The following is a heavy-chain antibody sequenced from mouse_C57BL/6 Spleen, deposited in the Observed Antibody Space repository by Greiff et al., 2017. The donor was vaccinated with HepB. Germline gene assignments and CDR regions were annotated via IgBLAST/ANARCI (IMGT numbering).Heavy chain of an antibody. D-gene: IGHD1-1*01. CDR1: GYTFTNYW. V-gene: IGHV1-63*01. CDR3: ARSHYYGSSLWYFDV. J-gene: IGHJ1*03. CDR2: IYPGGGYT. Sequence: VQLVESGAELVRPGTSVKMSCKASGYTFTNYWIGWANQRPGHGLEWIGDIYPGGGYTNYNEKFKGKATLTADKSSSTAYMQFSSLTSEDSAIYYCARSHYYGSSLWYFDVWGTGTTVTVSS.